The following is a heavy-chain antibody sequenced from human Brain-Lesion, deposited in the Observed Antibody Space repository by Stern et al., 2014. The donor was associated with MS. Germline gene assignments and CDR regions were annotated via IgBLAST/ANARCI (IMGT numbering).Heavy chain of an antibody. CDR2: LYYSGHT. Sequence: QVQLVESGPGLVKPSETLSLTCTVAGGSVSSTSYAWAWIRQPPGKGLEWIGTLYYSGHTHHTPSLKSRLPISLDTPNNQFSLQLGSVTAADTAVYYCAGEEDIRYCSGGSCTGNWFDPWGQGTLVTVSS. V-gene: IGHV4-39*01. CDR1: GGSVSSTSYA. D-gene: IGHD2-15*01. J-gene: IGHJ5*02. CDR3: AGEEDIRYCSGGSCTGNWFDP.